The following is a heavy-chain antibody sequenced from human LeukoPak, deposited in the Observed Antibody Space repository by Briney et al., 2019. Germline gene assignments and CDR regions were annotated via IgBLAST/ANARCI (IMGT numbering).Heavy chain of an antibody. CDR1: GFSFDDYG. Sequence: GGSQRLSCEVSGFSFDDYGMSWVRQPPGKGLEGVSGINWNGDSTDYADSVKGRCTISRDNANNSLFLQTNSLRADDTALYYCARVYGWGPTRNLAYWGQGILVPVSS. CDR3: ARVYGWGPTRNLAY. D-gene: IGHD7-27*01. V-gene: IGHV3-20*04. J-gene: IGHJ4*02. CDR2: INWNGDST.